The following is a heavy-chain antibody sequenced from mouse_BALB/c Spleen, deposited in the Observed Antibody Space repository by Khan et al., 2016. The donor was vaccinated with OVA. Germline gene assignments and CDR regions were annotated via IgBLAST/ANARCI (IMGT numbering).Heavy chain of an antibody. CDR1: GFSLTSYG. V-gene: IGHV2-9*02. Sequence: VELVESGPGLVAPSQSLSITCTVSGFSLTSYGVNWVRQPPGKGLEWLGVIWAGGSTNYNSALMSRLSISKDTSKSQVFLKMNSLQTDDTALYYCARFYDPYYAMDYWGQGTSVTVSS. CDR3: ARFYDPYYAMDY. J-gene: IGHJ4*01. D-gene: IGHD2-3*01. CDR2: IWAGGST.